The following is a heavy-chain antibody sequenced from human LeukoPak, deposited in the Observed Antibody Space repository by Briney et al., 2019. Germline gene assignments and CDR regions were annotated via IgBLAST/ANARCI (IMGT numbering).Heavy chain of an antibody. J-gene: IGHJ6*02. CDR3: ARGPLTYYYDSSGYYQSYYYYYYGMDV. D-gene: IGHD3-22*01. CDR2: INPNSGGT. V-gene: IGHV1-2*04. CDR1: GYTFTGYY. Sequence: ASVKVSCKASGYTFTGYYMHWVRQAPGQGLEWMGRINPNSGGTNYAQKFQGWVTMTRDTSISTAYMELSRLRSDDTAVYYCARGPLTYYYDSSGYYQSYYYYYYGMDVWGQGTTVTVSS.